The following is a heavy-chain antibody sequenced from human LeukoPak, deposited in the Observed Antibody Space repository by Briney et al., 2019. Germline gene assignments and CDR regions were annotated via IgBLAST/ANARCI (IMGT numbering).Heavy chain of an antibody. CDR1: GGSISPYY. J-gene: IGHJ6*03. CDR2: IYYSGST. Sequence: PSETLSLTCTVSGGSISPYYWSWIRQPPGKGLEWIGYIYYSGSTNYNPSLKSRVTISVDTSKNQFSLKLSSVTAADTAVYYCARSVEGYCSGGSCYSYYYYMDVWGKGTTVTVSS. CDR3: ARSVEGYCSGGSCYSYYYYMDV. V-gene: IGHV4-59*01. D-gene: IGHD2-15*01.